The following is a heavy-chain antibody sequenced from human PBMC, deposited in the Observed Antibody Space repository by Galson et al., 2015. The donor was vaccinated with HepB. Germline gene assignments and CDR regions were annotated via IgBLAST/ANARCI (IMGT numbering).Heavy chain of an antibody. V-gene: IGHV3-13*01. CDR1: GFTFSSSD. CDR2: INTFGET. D-gene: IGHD6-19*01. CDR3: ARALPGTGWNYIDV. Sequence: SLRLSCAASGFTFSSSDMHCVRQGTGKGLEWVSAINTFGETFYEDSVKGRFTISRENAKNSLFLHTSSLTAGDTAIFYCARALPGTGWNYIDVWGKGTTVIVSS. J-gene: IGHJ6*03.